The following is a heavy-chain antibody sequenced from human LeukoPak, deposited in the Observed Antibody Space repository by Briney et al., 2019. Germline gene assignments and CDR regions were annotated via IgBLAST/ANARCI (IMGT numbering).Heavy chain of an antibody. CDR3: ASSVNYGYYVWPLDI. Sequence: ASVKVSCMASGYTFTGYYMHWVRQAPGQGLEWMGWINPNSGGTNYAQKFQGWVTMTRDTSISTAYMELSRLRSDDTAVYYCASSVNYGYYVWPLDIWGQGTMVTVSS. CDR1: GYTFTGYY. V-gene: IGHV1-2*04. CDR2: INPNSGGT. J-gene: IGHJ3*02. D-gene: IGHD4-17*01.